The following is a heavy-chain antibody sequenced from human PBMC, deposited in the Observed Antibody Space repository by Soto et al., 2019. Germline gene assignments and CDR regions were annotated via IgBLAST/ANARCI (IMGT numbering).Heavy chain of an antibody. CDR2: ISYDGSNK. CDR1: GFTFSSYG. CDR3: AKEGYGYDYFDY. Sequence: QVQLVESGGGVVQPGRSLRLSCAASGFTFSSYGMHWVRQAPGKGLEWVAVISYDGSNKYYADSVKGRFTISRDNSKNTLYLQMNSLRAEDTAVYYCAKEGYGYDYFDYWGQGTLVTVSS. D-gene: IGHD5-18*01. J-gene: IGHJ4*02. V-gene: IGHV3-30*18.